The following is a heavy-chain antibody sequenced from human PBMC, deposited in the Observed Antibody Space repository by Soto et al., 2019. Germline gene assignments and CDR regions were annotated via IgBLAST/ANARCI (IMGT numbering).Heavy chain of an antibody. CDR1: GYTFTSSA. CDR3: AREKPSQWLSHFDH. CDR2: ISYDGNNK. Sequence: GGSLRLSCAASGYTFTSSAIHWVRQAPGKGLEWVALISYDGNNKDYADSVRGRFSISRDNSKNTVYLQMNSLRPEDTAVFFCAREKPSQWLSHFDHWGPGTQVTVSS. J-gene: IGHJ4*02. D-gene: IGHD6-19*01. V-gene: IGHV3-30-3*01.